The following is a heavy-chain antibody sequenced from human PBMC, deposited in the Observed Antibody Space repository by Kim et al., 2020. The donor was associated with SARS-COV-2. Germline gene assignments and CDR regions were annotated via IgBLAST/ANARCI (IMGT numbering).Heavy chain of an antibody. Sequence: GGSLRLSCAASGFIFSSYSMNWVRQAPGKGLEWVSYISNSGSAKYYADSVKGRFTISRDNAENSLYLLMNSLRDEDTAVYYCVGAPEATNYWGQGTLAT. J-gene: IGHJ4*02. CDR2: ISNSGSAK. CDR1: GFIFSSYS. CDR3: VGAPEATNY. D-gene: IGHD6-25*01. V-gene: IGHV3-48*02.